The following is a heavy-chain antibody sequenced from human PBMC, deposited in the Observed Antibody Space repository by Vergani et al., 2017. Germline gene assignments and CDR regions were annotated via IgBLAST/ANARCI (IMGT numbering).Heavy chain of an antibody. CDR1: GFTVSSNY. CDR3: ARGLLRSYGMDV. V-gene: IGHV3-66*02. CDR2: IYSGGST. D-gene: IGHD3/OR15-3a*01. J-gene: IGHJ6*02. Sequence: EVQLVESGGGLVQPGGSLRLSCAASGFTVSSNYMRWVRQAPGKGLEWVSVIYSGGSTYYADSVKGRFTISRDNSKNTLYLQMNSLRAEDTAVYYCARGLLRSYGMDVWGQGTTVTVSS.